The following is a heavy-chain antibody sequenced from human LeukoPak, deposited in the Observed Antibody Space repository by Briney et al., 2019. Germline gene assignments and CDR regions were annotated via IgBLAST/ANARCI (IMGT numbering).Heavy chain of an antibody. D-gene: IGHD5-12*01. CDR3: ARSEGGYASY. V-gene: IGHV3-21*01. Sequence: GGSLRLSCAASGFTFSSYSMNWVCQAPGKGLEWVSSISSSSSYIYYADSVKGRFTISRDNAKNSLYLQMNSLRAEDTAVYYCARSEGGYASYWGQGTLVTVSS. J-gene: IGHJ4*02. CDR2: ISSSSSYI. CDR1: GFTFSSYS.